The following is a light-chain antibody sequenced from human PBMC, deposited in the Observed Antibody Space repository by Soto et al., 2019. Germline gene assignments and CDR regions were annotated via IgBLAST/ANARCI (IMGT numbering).Light chain of an antibody. J-gene: IGLJ1*01. CDR1: SSDVGGYNY. CDR3: CSYSGSYV. CDR2: DVS. Sequence: QSALTLTRSVSGSPGQSVTISCTGTSSDVGGYNYVSWYQQHPGKAPKLMIYDVSKRPSGVPDRFSGSKSGNTASLTISGLQAEDEADYYCCSYSGSYVFGTGTKLTVL. V-gene: IGLV2-11*01.